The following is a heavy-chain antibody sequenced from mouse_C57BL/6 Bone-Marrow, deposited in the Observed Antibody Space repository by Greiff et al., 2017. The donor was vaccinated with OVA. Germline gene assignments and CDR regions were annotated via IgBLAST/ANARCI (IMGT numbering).Heavy chain of an antibody. J-gene: IGHJ3*01. CDR1: GYTFTSYG. Sequence: QVQLQQSGAELARPGASVKLSCKASGYTFTSYGISWVKQRTGQGLEWIGEIYPRSGNTYYNEKFKGKATLTADKSSSTAYMELRSLTSEDSAVYFCAREEFYVKRFAYWGQGTLGNVSA. V-gene: IGHV1-81*01. CDR2: IYPRSGNT. D-gene: IGHD1-1*01. CDR3: AREEFYVKRFAY.